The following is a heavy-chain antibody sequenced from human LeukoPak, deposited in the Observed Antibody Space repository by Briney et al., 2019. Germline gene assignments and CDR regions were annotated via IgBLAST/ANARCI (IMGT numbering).Heavy chain of an antibody. CDR3: ARAVWYYDSSGYYPTFDY. CDR1: GYTFTGYY. CDR2: INPNSGGT. V-gene: IGHV1-2*02. Sequence: ASVKVSCKASGYTFTGYYMHWVRQAPGQGLEWMGWINPNSGGTNYAQKFQGRVTMTRDTSISTAYMELSRLRSDDTAVYYCARAVWYYDSSGYYPTFDYWGQGTLVTVSS. D-gene: IGHD3-22*01. J-gene: IGHJ4*02.